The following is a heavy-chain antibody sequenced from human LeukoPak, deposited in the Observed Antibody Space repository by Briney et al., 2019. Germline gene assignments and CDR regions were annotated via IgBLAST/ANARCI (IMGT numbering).Heavy chain of an antibody. Sequence: ASVKVSCKASGGSFSTYGTSWVRQAPGQGLEWMGGIITIIGTPKFAQKFQGRVTITTDGVTTTVYMELSRLRLEDTAVYYCARDLMVRGARGHWGQGTLVTVSS. J-gene: IGHJ4*02. CDR2: IITIIGTP. CDR1: GGSFSTYG. D-gene: IGHD3-10*01. CDR3: ARDLMVRGARGH. V-gene: IGHV1-69*05.